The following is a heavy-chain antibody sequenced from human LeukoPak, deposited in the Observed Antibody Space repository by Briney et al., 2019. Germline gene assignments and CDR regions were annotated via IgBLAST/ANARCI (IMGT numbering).Heavy chain of an antibody. V-gene: IGHV4-34*01. D-gene: IGHD6-13*01. CDR3: ARATGYSSSWGAFDI. J-gene: IGHJ3*02. CDR2: INHSGST. CDR1: GGSFSGYY. Sequence: PSETLSLTCAVYGGSFSGYYWTWIRQSPGKGLEWTGEINHSGSTNYNPSLKSRITMSVDTSKNQFSLKVSSVTAADTAVYYCARATGYSSSWGAFDIWGQGTMVTVSS.